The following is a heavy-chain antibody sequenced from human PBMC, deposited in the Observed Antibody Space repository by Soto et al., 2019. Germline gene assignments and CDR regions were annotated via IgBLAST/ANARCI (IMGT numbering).Heavy chain of an antibody. Sequence: GGSLRLSCAASGFTFSSYWMHWVRQAPGKGLVWVSRINSDGSSTSYADSVKGRFTISRDNAKDTLYLQMNSLRAEDTAVYYCASGARGGIVVVPATELDPWGQGTLVTVSS. J-gene: IGHJ5*02. V-gene: IGHV3-74*01. CDR2: INSDGSST. CDR1: GFTFSSYW. D-gene: IGHD2-2*01. CDR3: ASGARGGIVVVPATELDP.